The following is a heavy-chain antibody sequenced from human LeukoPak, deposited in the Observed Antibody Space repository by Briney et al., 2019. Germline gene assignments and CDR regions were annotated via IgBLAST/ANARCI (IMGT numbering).Heavy chain of an antibody. V-gene: IGHV4-59*08. CDR1: GGSFSGYY. CDR2: IYYSGTT. J-gene: IGHJ3*02. CDR3: ATHYDVLTGYAAAAFDI. Sequence: SETLSLTCAVYGGSFSGYYWSWIRQPPGKGLEWIGYIYYSGTTHYNPSLESRVTMSVDTSKNQFSLKLSSVTAADTAVYYCATHYDVLTGYAAAAFDIWGQGTMVTVSS. D-gene: IGHD3-9*01.